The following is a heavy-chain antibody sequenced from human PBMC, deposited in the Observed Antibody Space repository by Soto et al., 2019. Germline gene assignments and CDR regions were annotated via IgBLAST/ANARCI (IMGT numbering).Heavy chain of an antibody. CDR2: IYYSGST. CDR1: GGSISSYY. J-gene: IGHJ3*02. V-gene: IGHV4-59*08. D-gene: IGHD3-10*01. CDR3: ARRYGSFFDI. Sequence: QVQLQESGPGLVKPSETLSLTCTVSGGSISSYYWSWIRQPPGKGLEWIGYIYYSGSTNYNPSLKSRVTISVDTSKNQFSLKLSSVTAADTGVYYCARRYGSFFDIWGQGTMVTVSS.